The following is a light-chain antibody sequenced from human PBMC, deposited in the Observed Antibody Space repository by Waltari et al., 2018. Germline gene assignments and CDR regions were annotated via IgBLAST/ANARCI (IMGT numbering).Light chain of an antibody. V-gene: IGLV7-46*01. CDR1: TGAVTSGHY. CDR3: LLSYSGARGGV. J-gene: IGLJ3*02. CDR2: DTS. Sequence: QAVVTQEPSLTVSPGGTVNLTGGSSTGAVTSGHYPYRFQQKPGQAPRALFYDTSNKHSWTPARFSGSLLGGKAALTLSGAQPEDEAEYYGLLSYSGARGGVFGGGTKLTVL.